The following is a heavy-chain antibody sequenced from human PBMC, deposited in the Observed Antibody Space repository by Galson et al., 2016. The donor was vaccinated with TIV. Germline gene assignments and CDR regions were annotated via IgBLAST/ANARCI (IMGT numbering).Heavy chain of an antibody. CDR3: ARDWDGSVNWFDP. D-gene: IGHD1-1*01. CDR1: GYTFTNYG. J-gene: IGHJ5*02. CDR2: IRTSNGDT. V-gene: IGHV1-18*01. Sequence: SVKVSCKASGYTFTNYGMSWVRQAPGQGPEWMGWIRTSNGDTNRAQKFQERVTLTRDTSTTTAYMELMRLRFDDTAVDYCARDWDGSVNWFDPWGQGTLVTVSS.